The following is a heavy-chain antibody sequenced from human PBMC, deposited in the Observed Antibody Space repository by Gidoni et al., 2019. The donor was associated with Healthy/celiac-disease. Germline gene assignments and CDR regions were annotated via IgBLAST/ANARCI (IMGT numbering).Heavy chain of an antibody. CDR2: INHSGSH. CDR3: ARGFAPPYYYGSGSYKGFDY. J-gene: IGHJ4*02. CDR1: GGSFSGYY. D-gene: IGHD3-10*01. V-gene: IGHV4-34*01. Sequence: QVQLQQWGAGLLKPSETLSLTCAVYGGSFSGYYWSWIRQPPGKGLEWIGEINHSGSHNYNPSLKSRVTISVDTSKNQFSLKLSSVTAADTAVYYCARGFAPPYYYGSGSYKGFDYWGQGTLVTVSS.